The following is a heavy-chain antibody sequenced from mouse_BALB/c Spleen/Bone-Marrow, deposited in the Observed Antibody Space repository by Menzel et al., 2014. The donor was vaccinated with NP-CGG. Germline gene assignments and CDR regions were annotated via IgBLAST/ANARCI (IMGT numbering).Heavy chain of an antibody. CDR2: ISYSGST. CDR3: ARFGYDYALDY. V-gene: IGHV3-8*02. CDR1: GDSITSGY. D-gene: IGHD2-2*01. J-gene: IGHJ4*01. Sequence: VQLKESGPSLVKPSQPLSLPCSVTGDSITSGYWNWIRKFPGNKLEYMGYISYSGSTYYNPSLKSRISITRDTSKNXYYLQLKSVTTDDTATYYCARFGYDYALDYWGQGTSVTVSS.